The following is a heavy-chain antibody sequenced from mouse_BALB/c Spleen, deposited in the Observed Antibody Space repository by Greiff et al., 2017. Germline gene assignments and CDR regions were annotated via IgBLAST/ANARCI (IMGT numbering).Heavy chain of an antibody. CDR2: IDPENGDT. J-gene: IGHJ3*01. CDR1: GFNIKDYY. CDR3: NAEYRDDRVWFAY. V-gene: IGHV14-4*02. Sequence: EVQLQQSGAELVRSGASVKLSCTASGFNIKDYYMHWVKQRPEQGLEWIGWIDPENGDTEYAPKFQGKATMTADTSSNTAYLQLSSLTSEDTAVYYCNAEYRDDRVWFAYWGQGTLVTVSA. D-gene: IGHD2-14*01.